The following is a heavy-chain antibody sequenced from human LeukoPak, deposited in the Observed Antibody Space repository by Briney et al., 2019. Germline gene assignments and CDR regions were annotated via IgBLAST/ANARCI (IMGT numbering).Heavy chain of an antibody. Sequence: PSETLSLTCAVYGGSFSGYYWNWIRQPPGKGLEWIGEINHSGSTNYNPSLKSRVTISVDTSKNQFSLKLSSVTAADTAVYYCARGLRPPIAPAATVYFDYWGQGTLVTVSS. V-gene: IGHV4-34*01. J-gene: IGHJ4*02. D-gene: IGHD6-13*01. CDR3: ARGLRPPIAPAATVYFDY. CDR1: GGSFSGYY. CDR2: INHSGST.